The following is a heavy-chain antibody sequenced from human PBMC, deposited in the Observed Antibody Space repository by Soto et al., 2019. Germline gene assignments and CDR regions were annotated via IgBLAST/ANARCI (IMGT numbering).Heavy chain of an antibody. J-gene: IGHJ6*02. V-gene: IGHV3-33*01. Sequence: GGSLRLSCAASGFTFSSYGMHWIRQAPGKGLEWVAVIWYDGSNKYYADSVKGRFTISRDNSKNTLYLQMNSLRAEDTAVYYCAREKSSSWSYYYYYGMDVCGQGPTVTVSS. CDR1: GFTFSSYG. CDR2: IWYDGSNK. CDR3: AREKSSSWSYYYYYGMDV. D-gene: IGHD6-13*01.